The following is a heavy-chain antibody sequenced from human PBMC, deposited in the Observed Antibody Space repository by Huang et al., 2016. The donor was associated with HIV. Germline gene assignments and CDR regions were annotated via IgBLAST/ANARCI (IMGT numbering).Heavy chain of an antibody. CDR2: ISYYGRNK. J-gene: IGHJ5*02. CDR1: GFTFPNYA. V-gene: IGHV3-30*04. CDR3: ASSAVPGDGDWFDP. Sequence: QVQLVESGGGLVQPGRSLRLSCAASGFTFPNYAIHWVRQAPGEGLEWVAFISYYGRNKFYADSVKGRVTFSRANSKRTLYLLMSSLRVDETAPYYCASSAVPGDGDWFDPWGQGTLVTVSS. D-gene: IGHD6-19*01.